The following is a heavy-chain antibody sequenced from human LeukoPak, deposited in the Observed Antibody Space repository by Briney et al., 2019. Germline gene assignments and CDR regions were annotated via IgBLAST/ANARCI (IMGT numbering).Heavy chain of an antibody. Sequence: ASVKVSCKAPGGTFISYAISWVRQAPGQGLEWMGWISAYNGNTNYAQKLQGRVTMTTDTSTSTAYMELRSLRSDDTAVYYCARYCSGGSCYGLDYWGQGTLVTVSS. CDR3: ARYCSGGSCYGLDY. CDR1: GGTFISYA. CDR2: ISAYNGNT. J-gene: IGHJ4*02. V-gene: IGHV1-18*01. D-gene: IGHD2-15*01.